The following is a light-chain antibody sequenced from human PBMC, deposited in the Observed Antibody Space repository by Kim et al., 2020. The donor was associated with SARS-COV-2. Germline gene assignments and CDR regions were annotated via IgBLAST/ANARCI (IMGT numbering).Light chain of an antibody. CDR1: SSDVGGYNY. J-gene: IGLJ2*01. CDR3: CSYAGSYTEV. V-gene: IGLV2-11*01. CDR2: DVS. Sequence: GHFVPTPCTAPSSDVGGYNYVSWYQQHPGNAPQLMFYDVSKRPSGVPDRFSGSKSGNTASLTISGLQGEDEADYYCCSYAGSYTEVFGGGTQLTVL.